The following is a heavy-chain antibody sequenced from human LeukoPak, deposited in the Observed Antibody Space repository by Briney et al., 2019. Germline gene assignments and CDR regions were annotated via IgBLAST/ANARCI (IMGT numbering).Heavy chain of an antibody. V-gene: IGHV1-2*02. CDR3: ARVMVRGVIITP. Sequence: ASVKVSCKASGYTFTGYYMHWVRQAPGQGLEWMGWINPNSGGTNYAQKFQGRVTMTRDTSTSTAYMELSRLRSDDTAVYYCARVMVRGVIITPWGQGTLVTVSS. J-gene: IGHJ5*02. D-gene: IGHD3-10*01. CDR1: GYTFTGYY. CDR2: INPNSGGT.